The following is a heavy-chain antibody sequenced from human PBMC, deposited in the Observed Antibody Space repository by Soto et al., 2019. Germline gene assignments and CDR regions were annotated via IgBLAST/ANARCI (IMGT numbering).Heavy chain of an antibody. D-gene: IGHD3-10*01. CDR1: GFTFSSYA. V-gene: IGHV3-23*01. CDR3: AKRAGGGSGFDY. CDR2: ISAGGGST. Sequence: EVQLLESGGGLVQPGGSLRLSCAASGFTFSSYAMSWVRQAPGKGLEWVSDISAGGGSTYYADSVKGRFTISRDNSKNTLYLQMNSLRAEDTAVYYCAKRAGGGSGFDYWGQGTLVTVSS. J-gene: IGHJ4*02.